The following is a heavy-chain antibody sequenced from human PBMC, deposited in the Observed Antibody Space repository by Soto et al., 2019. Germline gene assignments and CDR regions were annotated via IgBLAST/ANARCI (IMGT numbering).Heavy chain of an antibody. J-gene: IGHJ6*02. CDR3: TGMATITDYYYGMDV. V-gene: IGHV1-69*13. CDR2: IIPIFGTA. D-gene: IGHD5-12*01. CDR1: GGTFSSYA. Sequence: VASVKVSCKASGGTFSSYAISWVRQAPGQGLEWMGGIIPIFGTANYAQKFQGRVTITADESTSTAYMELSSLRSEDTAVYYCTGMATITDYYYGMDVWGQGTTVTVSS.